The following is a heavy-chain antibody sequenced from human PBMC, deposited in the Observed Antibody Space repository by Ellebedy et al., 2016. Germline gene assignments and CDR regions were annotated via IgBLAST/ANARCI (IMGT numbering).Heavy chain of an antibody. CDR1: GFTFSRYA. CDR2: ISDDGSKK. J-gene: IGHJ4*02. CDR3: SNGGDEPDF. Sequence: GESLKISXAASGFTFSRYAMHWVRQAPGKGLEWVAVISDDGSKKFYAESLKGRFTISRDDSKRTVYLQMNSLRREDTAVYYCSNGGDEPDFWGQGTLV. V-gene: IGHV3-30*01.